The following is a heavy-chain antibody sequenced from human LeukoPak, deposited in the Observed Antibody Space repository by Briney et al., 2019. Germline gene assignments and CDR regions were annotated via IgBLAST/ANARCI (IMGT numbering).Heavy chain of an antibody. CDR1: GYTVTNHH. V-gene: IGHV1-2*02. Sequence: ASVKVSCKASGYTVTNHHIYWVRQAPGRGLEWMGWIHPNGGDTICAQKFQGRATMTTDTSITTAYVELTSLRSNDTAVYYCASHYGPGPVWGQGTLVTVS. CDR2: IHPNGGDT. J-gene: IGHJ4*02. CDR3: ASHYGPGPV. D-gene: IGHD3-10*01.